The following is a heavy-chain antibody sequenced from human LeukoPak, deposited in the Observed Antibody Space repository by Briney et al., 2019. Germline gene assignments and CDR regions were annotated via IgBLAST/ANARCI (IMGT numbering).Heavy chain of an antibody. V-gene: IGHV3-9*01. CDR3: TRRAARWQFDL. CDR2: INWKTGNG. J-gene: IGHJ2*01. D-gene: IGHD5-24*01. CDR1: GFNFDDYA. Sequence: PGGSLRLSCAVSGFNFDDYAMHWVRHAPGRGLEWVSGINWKTGNGIYADSVKGRFTISRDNAKNCLYLQMSSLRAEDTALYYCTRRAARWQFDLWGRATLLTVCS.